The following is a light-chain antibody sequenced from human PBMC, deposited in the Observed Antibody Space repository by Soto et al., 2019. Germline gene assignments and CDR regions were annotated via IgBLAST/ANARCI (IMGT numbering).Light chain of an antibody. V-gene: IGKV3-20*01. CDR2: GAS. Sequence: EIVLTQSPGTLSLPPGERATLSCRASQSVSSSYLAWYQQKPGQAPRLLIYGASSRATGIPDRFSGSGSGTDFTLTISRLEPEDFAVYYCQQYNNWPPYTFGQGTKVDIK. CDR1: QSVSSSY. J-gene: IGKJ1*01. CDR3: QQYNNWPPYT.